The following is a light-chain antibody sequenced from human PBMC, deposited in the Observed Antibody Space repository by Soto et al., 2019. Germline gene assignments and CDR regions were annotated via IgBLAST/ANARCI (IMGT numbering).Light chain of an antibody. V-gene: IGKV3D-20*02. Sequence: EIVLTQSPDTLSLSPGERATLSCRASQRVSSDSLAWYQQQPGQAPRLLIYSTSNRATGIPDRFSGSGSGTDFTLTIRRLEPEDFAVYFCQQRSNWPTFGQGTRLEIK. CDR3: QQRSNWPT. CDR1: QRVSSDS. CDR2: STS. J-gene: IGKJ5*01.